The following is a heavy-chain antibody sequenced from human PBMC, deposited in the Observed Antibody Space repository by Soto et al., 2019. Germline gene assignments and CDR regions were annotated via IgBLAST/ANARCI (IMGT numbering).Heavy chain of an antibody. D-gene: IGHD5-12*01. Sequence: SETLSLTCTVSSGSITSSLWWSWVRQSPGKGLEWIGEVAQSGYIRSIPSLKSRLTISLDTSTNRFSLRLTSVTAADTALYYCARNRYGGYDFDSWGQGSLVTVSS. CDR3: ARNRYGGYDFDS. CDR2: VAQSGYI. J-gene: IGHJ4*02. V-gene: IGHV4-4*02. CDR1: SGSITSSLW.